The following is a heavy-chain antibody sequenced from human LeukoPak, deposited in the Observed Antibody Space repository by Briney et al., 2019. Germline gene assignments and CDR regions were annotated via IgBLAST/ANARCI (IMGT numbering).Heavy chain of an antibody. CDR3: AKTNGYYSD. J-gene: IGHJ4*02. D-gene: IGHD3-22*01. CDR2: ISYDGSNK. CDR1: GFTFSSYA. Sequence: SLRLSCAASGFTFSSYAMHWVRQAPGKGLEWVAVISYDGSNKYYADSVKGRFTISRDNSKNTLYLQMNSLRAEDTAVYYCAKTNGYYSDWGQGTLVTVSS. V-gene: IGHV3-30*04.